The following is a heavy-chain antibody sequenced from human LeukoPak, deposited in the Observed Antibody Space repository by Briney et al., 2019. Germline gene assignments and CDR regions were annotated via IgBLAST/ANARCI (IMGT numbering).Heavy chain of an antibody. D-gene: IGHD2-15*01. CDR3: ARILQAATLDY. V-gene: IGHV4-4*07. J-gene: IGHJ4*02. CDR1: GGSISGYY. CDR2: IHASGNT. Sequence: SETLSLTCTVSGGSISGYYWSWIRQPAGKGLEWIGRIHASGNTIYNPSLKSRVAMSVDTSKTQFSLKLSSVTAADTAVYYCARILQAATLDYWGQGTLVTVSS.